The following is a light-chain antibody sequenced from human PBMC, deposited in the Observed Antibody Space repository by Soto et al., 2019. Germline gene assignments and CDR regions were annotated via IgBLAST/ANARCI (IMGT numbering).Light chain of an antibody. CDR2: DAS. CDR1: QSISSW. J-gene: IGKJ4*01. Sequence: DIQMTQSPSTLSASVGDRVTITCRASQSISSWLAWYQQKPGKAPKLLIYDASSLESGVPSRFSGSGSGTEFTLPISSLQPDDFATYYCQQYNSYLLNFGGGTKVEIK. CDR3: QQYNSYLLN. V-gene: IGKV1-5*01.